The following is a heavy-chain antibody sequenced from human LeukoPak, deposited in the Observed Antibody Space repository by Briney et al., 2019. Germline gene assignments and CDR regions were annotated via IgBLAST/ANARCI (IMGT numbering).Heavy chain of an antibody. D-gene: IGHD3-3*01. Sequence: SETLSLTCTVSGGSISSYYWSWIRQPPGKGLEWIGYIYYSGSTNYNPSLKSRVTISVGTSKNQFSLKLSSVTAADTAVYYCARSVGFWSGYWRDYYYYYMDVWGKGTTVTVSS. CDR2: IYYSGST. CDR3: ARSVGFWSGYWRDYYYYYMDV. V-gene: IGHV4-59*01. CDR1: GGSISSYY. J-gene: IGHJ6*03.